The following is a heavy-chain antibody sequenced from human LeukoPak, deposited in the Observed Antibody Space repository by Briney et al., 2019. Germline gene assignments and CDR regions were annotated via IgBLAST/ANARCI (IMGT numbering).Heavy chain of an antibody. V-gene: IGHV4-59*01. J-gene: IGHJ6*03. CDR2: IYYSGST. D-gene: IGHD2-2*01. Sequence: SETLSLTCTVSGGSISSYYWSWIRQPPGKGLEWIGYIYYSGSTNYNPSLKSRVTISVDTSKNQFSLKLSSVTAADTAVYYCARDREDIVVVPAADIYYYYYYMDVWGKGTTVTISS. CDR3: ARDREDIVVVPAADIYYYYYYMDV. CDR1: GGSISSYY.